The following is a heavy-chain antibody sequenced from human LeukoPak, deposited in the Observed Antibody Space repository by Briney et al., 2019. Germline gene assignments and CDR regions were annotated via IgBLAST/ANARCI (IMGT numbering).Heavy chain of an antibody. D-gene: IGHD5-12*01. CDR2: INPNSGGT. CDR1: GYTFTGYY. Sequence: GASVKVSCKASGYTFTGYYMHWVRQAPGQGLEWMGWINPNSGGTNYAQKFQGRVTMTRDTSISTAYMELSRLRSDDTAVYYCARALGIVATMGAFDYWGQGTLVTVSS. J-gene: IGHJ4*02. V-gene: IGHV1-2*02. CDR3: ARALGIVATMGAFDY.